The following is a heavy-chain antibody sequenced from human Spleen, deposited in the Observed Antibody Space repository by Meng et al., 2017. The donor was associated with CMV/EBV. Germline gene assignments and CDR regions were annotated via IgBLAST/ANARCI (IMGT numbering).Heavy chain of an antibody. CDR1: GGTFNNHA. Sequence: SVKVSCKASGGTFNNHAFSWVRQAPGQGLEWMGGIIPVFGTVNHAQKFQGRVTITTDESRNTAYMELSSLRSDDTAVYYCVTRACDSTTCYFNYFYGMDVWGQGTTVTVSS. CDR2: IIPVFGTV. D-gene: IGHD2-2*01. CDR3: VTRACDSTTCYFNYFYGMDV. V-gene: IGHV1-69*05. J-gene: IGHJ6*02.